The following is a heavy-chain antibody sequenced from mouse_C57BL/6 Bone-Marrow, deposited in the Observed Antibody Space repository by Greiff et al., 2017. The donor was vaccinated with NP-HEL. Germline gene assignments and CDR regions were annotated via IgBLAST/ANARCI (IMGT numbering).Heavy chain of an antibody. J-gene: IGHJ1*03. V-gene: IGHV1-55*01. D-gene: IGHD1-1*01. Sequence: QVHVKQPGAELVKPGASVKMSCKASGYTFTSYWITWVKQRPGQGLEWIGDIYPGSGSTNYNEKFKSKATLTVDTSSSTAYMQLSSLTSEDSAVYYCASYYYGSSYDWYFDVWGTGTTVTVSS. CDR2: IYPGSGST. CDR3: ASYYYGSSYDWYFDV. CDR1: GYTFTSYW.